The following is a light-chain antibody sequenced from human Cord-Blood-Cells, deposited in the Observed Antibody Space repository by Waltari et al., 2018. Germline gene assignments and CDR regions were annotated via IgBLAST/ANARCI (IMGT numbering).Light chain of an antibody. Sequence: QSVLTQPPSVSGAPGQRVTISCPGRSSNIRAGYDVPWYQQLPGTAPKPLIDGNSSRPSGVPDRFSGAKSGTSASLSITGLQAEDEADYYCQSYDSSLRGSVFGGGTKLTVL. CDR3: QSYDSSLRGSV. CDR2: GNS. CDR1: SSNIRAGYD. V-gene: IGLV1-40*01. J-gene: IGLJ3*02.